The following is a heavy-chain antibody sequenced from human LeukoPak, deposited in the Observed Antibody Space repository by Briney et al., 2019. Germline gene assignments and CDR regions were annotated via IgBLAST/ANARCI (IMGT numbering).Heavy chain of an antibody. V-gene: IGHV3-30*18. CDR1: GFTFCSYG. J-gene: IGHJ4*02. CDR3: AKSTTVTQRGYFDY. D-gene: IGHD4-17*01. Sequence: GGSLRLSCAASGFTFCSYGMLWARQAPAKGLEWVALISYDGSNKYYAASVKGRFTISRDNSKNTLYLQMNSLRAEDTAVYYCAKSTTVTQRGYFDYWGQGTLVTVSS. CDR2: ISYDGSNK.